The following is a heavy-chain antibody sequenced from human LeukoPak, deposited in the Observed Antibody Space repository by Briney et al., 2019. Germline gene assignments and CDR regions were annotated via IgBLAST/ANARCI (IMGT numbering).Heavy chain of an antibody. J-gene: IGHJ4*02. CDR1: GYSFAGYY. CDR2: MNPNSGNT. CDR3: ARTGRDGYNWIDY. V-gene: IGHV1-8*03. Sequence: ASVKVSCKASGYSFAGYYMHWVRQATGQGLEWMGWMNPNSGNTGYAQKFQGRVTITRNTSISTAYMELSSLRSEDTAVYYCARTGRDGYNWIDYWGQGTLVTVSS. D-gene: IGHD5-24*01.